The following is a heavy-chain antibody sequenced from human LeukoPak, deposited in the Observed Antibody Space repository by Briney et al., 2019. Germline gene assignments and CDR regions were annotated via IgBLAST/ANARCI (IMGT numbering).Heavy chain of an antibody. CDR1: GGSLSSDY. V-gene: IGHV4-4*07. CDR2: ISTSGNT. D-gene: IGHD3-3*01. Sequence: PSETLSLTCTVSGGSLSSDYWSWIRQPAGKGLEWIGRISTSGNTNYNPSLKSRVAMSVDTSKNQFSLKLSSVTAADTAVYYCARGVYYDVWSGYYSGAFDIWGQGTMVTVSS. J-gene: IGHJ3*02. CDR3: ARGVYYDVWSGYYSGAFDI.